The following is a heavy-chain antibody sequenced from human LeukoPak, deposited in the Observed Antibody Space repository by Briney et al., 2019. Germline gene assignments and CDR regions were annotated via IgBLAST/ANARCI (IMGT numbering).Heavy chain of an antibody. CDR3: ARQIGNWFDP. J-gene: IGHJ5*02. CDR2: ISYDGSNK. D-gene: IGHD2/OR15-2a*01. Sequence: GRSLRLSCAASGFTFSSYAMHWVRQAPGKGLEWVAVISYDGSNKYYADSVKGRFTISRDNSKSTLYLQMNSLRAEDTAVYYCARQIGNWFDPWGQGTLVTVSS. V-gene: IGHV3-30-3*01. CDR1: GFTFSSYA.